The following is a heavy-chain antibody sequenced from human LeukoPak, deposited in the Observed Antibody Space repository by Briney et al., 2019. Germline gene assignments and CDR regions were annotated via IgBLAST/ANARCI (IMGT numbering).Heavy chain of an antibody. CDR3: AREPAVAGNAWYFDY. Sequence: KSGGSLRLSCAASGFTFSSYSMNWVRQAPGKGLEWVSSISSSSSYIYYADSVKGRFTISRDNAKNSLYLQMNSLRAEDTAVYYCAREPAVAGNAWYFDYWGQGTLVTVSS. CDR1: GFTFSSYS. D-gene: IGHD6-19*01. V-gene: IGHV3-21*01. CDR2: ISSSSSYI. J-gene: IGHJ4*02.